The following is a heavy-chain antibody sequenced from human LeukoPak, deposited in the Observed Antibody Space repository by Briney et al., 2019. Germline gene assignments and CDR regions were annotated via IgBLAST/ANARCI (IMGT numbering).Heavy chain of an antibody. J-gene: IGHJ4*02. CDR1: GFTFSSYW. D-gene: IGHD1-26*01. V-gene: IGHV3-7*01. CDR3: ARPREWEEFDY. CDR2: IKQDGSDK. Sequence: GGSLRLSCAASGFTFSSYWMSWVRQAPGKGLEWVANIKQDGSDKFYVDSVKGRFTISRDNAKNSLYLQMDSLRAEDTAVYYCARPREWEEFDYWGQGTLVTVSS.